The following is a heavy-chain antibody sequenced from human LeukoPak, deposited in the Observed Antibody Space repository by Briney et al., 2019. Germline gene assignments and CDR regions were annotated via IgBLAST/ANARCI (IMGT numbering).Heavy chain of an antibody. V-gene: IGHV3-48*04. D-gene: IGHD4-23*01. CDR2: ISSGSTI. Sequence: GGSLRLSCAASGFTFSSYSMNWVRQAPGKGLEWVSYISSGSTIYYADSVKGRFTISRDNAKNSLYLQMNSLRAEDTAVYYCARDLSVTEPSYPQDYWGQGTLVTVSS. CDR1: GFTFSSYS. J-gene: IGHJ4*02. CDR3: ARDLSVTEPSYPQDY.